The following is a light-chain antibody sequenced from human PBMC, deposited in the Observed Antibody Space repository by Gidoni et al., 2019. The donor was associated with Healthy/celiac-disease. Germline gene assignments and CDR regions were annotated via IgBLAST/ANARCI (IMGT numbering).Light chain of an antibody. CDR2: DAY. CDR3: QQYNSYPWP. CDR1: QSISSW. Sequence: DIQMTQSPSTLSASVGDRVTITCRASQSISSWLAWYQQKPGKAPKLLIYDAYSLESGVPSRFSGSGSCTEFTLTLSSLQPDDFATYYCQQYNSYPWPFGQGTKVEIK. V-gene: IGKV1-5*01. J-gene: IGKJ1*01.